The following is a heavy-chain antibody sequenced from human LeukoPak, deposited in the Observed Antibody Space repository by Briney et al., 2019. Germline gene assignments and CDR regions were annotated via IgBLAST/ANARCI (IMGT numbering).Heavy chain of an antibody. CDR3: AREAPSSRYDFWSGKGSEFDP. CDR2: INTDGSTT. Sequence: GGSLRLSCAASGFTFSSYWMHWVRQAPGKRLVWVSRINTDGSTTSYADSVKGRFTISRDNAKNTLYLQMNSLRAEDTAVYYCAREAPSSRYDFWSGKGSEFDPWGQGTLVTVSS. J-gene: IGHJ5*02. V-gene: IGHV3-74*01. CDR1: GFTFSSYW. D-gene: IGHD3-3*01.